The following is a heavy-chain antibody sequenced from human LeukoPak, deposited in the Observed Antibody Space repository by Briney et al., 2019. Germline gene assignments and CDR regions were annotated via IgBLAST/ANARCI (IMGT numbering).Heavy chain of an antibody. CDR2: TRTKAKDYTT. V-gene: IGHV3-72*01. Sequence: GGSLRLSCATSGFTFSDHYMDCVRQAPGKGLEWVARTRTKAKDYTTEYAASVKGRFTVSRDELMHSLYLQMNSLKTEDTAVYYCARGPTVTFNYHYGMDVWGQGTTVTVSS. CDR3: ARGPTVTFNYHYGMDV. CDR1: GFTFSDHY. D-gene: IGHD4-17*01. J-gene: IGHJ6*02.